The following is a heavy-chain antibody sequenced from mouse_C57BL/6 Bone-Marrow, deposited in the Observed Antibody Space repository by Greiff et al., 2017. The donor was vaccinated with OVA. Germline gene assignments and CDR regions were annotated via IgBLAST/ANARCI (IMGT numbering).Heavy chain of an antibody. D-gene: IGHD2-12*01. CDR3: ARENLYDDYFDY. CDR1: GYSFTDYN. V-gene: IGHV1-39*01. CDR2: INPNYGTT. Sequence: VQLKESGPELVKPGASVKISCKASGYSFTDYNMNWVKQSNGKSLEWIGVINPNYGTTSYNQKFKGKATLTVDQSYSTAYMQLNSLTSEDSAVYYCARENLYDDYFDYWGQGTTLTVSS. J-gene: IGHJ2*01.